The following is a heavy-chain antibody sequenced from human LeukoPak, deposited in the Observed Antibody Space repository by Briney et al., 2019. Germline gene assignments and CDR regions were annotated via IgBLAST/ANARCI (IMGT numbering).Heavy chain of an antibody. J-gene: IGHJ4*02. D-gene: IGHD3-3*01. CDR2: TYYRSKWYN. V-gene: IGHV6-1*01. CDR3: ARGRVTIFGVVDYFDY. Sequence: SQTLSLTCAISGDSVSSNSAAWNWIRQSPSRGLEWLGRTYYRSKWYNDYAVSVKSRITINPDTSKNQFSLQLNSVTPEDTAVYCCARGRVTIFGVVDYFDYWGQGTLVTVSS. CDR1: GDSVSSNSAA.